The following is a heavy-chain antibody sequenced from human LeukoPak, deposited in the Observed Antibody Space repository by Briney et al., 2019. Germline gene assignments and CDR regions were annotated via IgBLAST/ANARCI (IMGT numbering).Heavy chain of an antibody. Sequence: GVSLKISCKGSGYSFPSYWIGWVRQVPGKGLEWMGIIYPGYSDTRYSPSFQGQVTISADKSISTAYLQWSSLKASDTAMYYCARLVSGGYLDVFDIWGQGTMVTVSS. V-gene: IGHV5-51*01. CDR3: ARLVSGGYLDVFDI. CDR2: IYPGYSDT. CDR1: GYSFPSYW. D-gene: IGHD2-15*01. J-gene: IGHJ3*02.